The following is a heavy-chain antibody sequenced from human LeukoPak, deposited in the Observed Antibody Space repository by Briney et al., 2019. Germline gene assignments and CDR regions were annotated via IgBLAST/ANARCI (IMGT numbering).Heavy chain of an antibody. Sequence: GGSLRLSCAASGFTFSSYAMHWVRQAPGKGLEWVAVISYDGSNKYYADSVKGRFTISRDNSKNTLYLQLNSLTAEDTAMYYCARDVACSGGSCYYVYWGQGTLVTVSS. D-gene: IGHD2-15*01. V-gene: IGHV3-30-3*01. CDR1: GFTFSSYA. J-gene: IGHJ4*02. CDR2: ISYDGSNK. CDR3: ARDVACSGGSCYYVY.